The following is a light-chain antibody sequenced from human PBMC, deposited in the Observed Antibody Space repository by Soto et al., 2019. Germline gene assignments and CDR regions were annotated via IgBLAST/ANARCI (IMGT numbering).Light chain of an antibody. CDR1: SGHSSYA. J-gene: IGLJ3*02. V-gene: IGLV4-69*01. CDR2: LNSDGSH. CDR3: QTWGTGPWV. Sequence: QLVLTQSPSASASLGASVKLTCTLSSGHSSYAIAWHQQQPDKGPRYLMKLNSDGSHSKGDGIPDRFSGSSSGAERYLTISSLQSEDEADYYCQTWGTGPWVFGGGTKVTVL.